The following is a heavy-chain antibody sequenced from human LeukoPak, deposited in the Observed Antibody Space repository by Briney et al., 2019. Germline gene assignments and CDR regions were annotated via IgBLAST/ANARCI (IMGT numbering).Heavy chain of an antibody. CDR1: GFTFSSYA. J-gene: IGHJ6*02. CDR3: ARGVSVAATGTYYHYGMDV. V-gene: IGHV3-21*01. Sequence: GGSLRLSCAASGFTFSSYAMNWVRQAPGKGLEWVSSISSSSTYIYYADSVKGPFTISRDNAKNSLYLQMNSLRAEDTAVYYCARGVSVAATGTYYHYGMDVWGQGTTVTVSS. D-gene: IGHD1-26*01. CDR2: ISSSSTYI.